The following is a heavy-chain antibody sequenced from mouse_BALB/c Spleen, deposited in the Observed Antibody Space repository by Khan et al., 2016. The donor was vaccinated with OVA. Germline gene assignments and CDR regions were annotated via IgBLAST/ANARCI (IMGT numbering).Heavy chain of an antibody. CDR3: ARPPYFSYTLDH. CDR2: INTYTGKP. D-gene: IGHD2-10*01. Sequence: QIQLVQSGPELKKPGETVKISCKASGYSFTNYGMNWVKQSPGKALKWMGWINTYTGKPTYADDFKGRFAFSLETSASTAYLQINNLKNDDTATYFCARPPYFSYTLDHGGQGTLVTVSS. V-gene: IGHV9-3-1*01. J-gene: IGHJ4*01. CDR1: GYSFTNYG.